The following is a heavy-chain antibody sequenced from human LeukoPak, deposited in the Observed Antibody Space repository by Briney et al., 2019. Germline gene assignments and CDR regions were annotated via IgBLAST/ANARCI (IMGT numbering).Heavy chain of an antibody. CDR3: AKVPGSRYEAVFDY. CDR2: ISYDAESN. Sequence: PGRSLRLSCVTSGFTFSSYGMHWVRQVPGKGLEWVAVISYDAESNYHVDSVKGRFTISRDNSKNTLYLQMNSLRAEDTAVYHCAKVPGSRYEAVFDYWGQGTLVTVSS. J-gene: IGHJ4*02. V-gene: IGHV3-30*18. D-gene: IGHD5-12*01. CDR1: GFTFSSYG.